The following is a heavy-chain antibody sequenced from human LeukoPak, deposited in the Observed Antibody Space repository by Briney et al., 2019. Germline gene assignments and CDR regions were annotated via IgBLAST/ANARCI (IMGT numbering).Heavy chain of an antibody. D-gene: IGHD6-13*01. V-gene: IGHV3-23*01. CDR3: AKAIRQLDQEFEVDY. CDR1: GFTFSSYA. CDR2: ISGSGGST. Sequence: GGSLRLSCAASGFTFSSYAMSWVRQAPGKGLEWVSAISGSGGSTYYADSVKGRFTISRDNSKNTLYLQMNSLRAEDTAVHYCAKAIRQLDQEFEVDYWGQGTLVTVSS. J-gene: IGHJ4*02.